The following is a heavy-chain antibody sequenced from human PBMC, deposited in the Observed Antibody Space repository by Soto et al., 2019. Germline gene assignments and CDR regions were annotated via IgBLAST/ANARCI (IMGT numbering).Heavy chain of an antibody. D-gene: IGHD3-9*01. CDR2: IRSKAYGGTT. CDR3: TREPAGLRNYYYYGMDV. Sequence: GGSLRLSCTASGFTFGDYAMSWFRQAPGKGLEWVGFIRSKAYGGTTEYAASVKGRFTISRDDSKSIAYLQMNSLKTEDTAVYYCTREPAGLRNYYYYGMDVWGQGTTVTVSS. V-gene: IGHV3-49*03. CDR1: GFTFGDYA. J-gene: IGHJ6*02.